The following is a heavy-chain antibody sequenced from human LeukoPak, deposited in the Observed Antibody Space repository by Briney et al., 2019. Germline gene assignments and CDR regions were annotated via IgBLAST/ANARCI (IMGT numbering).Heavy chain of an antibody. Sequence: GGSLRLSCAASGLVFDNFAMSWVRQAPGTGLVWVSTIPSSGSSTYYADSVKGRFTVSRDNSKNTLYLQMNNLRAEDPAVYDCATLLLWFGESVEEGYWGKGTLVTVSS. D-gene: IGHD3-10*01. CDR2: IPSSGSST. V-gene: IGHV3-23*01. CDR3: ATLLLWFGESVEEGY. CDR1: GLVFDNFA. J-gene: IGHJ4*02.